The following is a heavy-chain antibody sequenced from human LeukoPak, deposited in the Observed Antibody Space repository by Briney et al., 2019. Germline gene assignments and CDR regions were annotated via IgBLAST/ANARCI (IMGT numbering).Heavy chain of an antibody. V-gene: IGHV1-8*02. D-gene: IGHD6-19*01. Sequence: ASVKVSCKASGYTFTSYDINWVRQATGQGLEWMGWMNPNSGNTGYAQKFQGRVTMTRDMATSTDYMEVSSLRSEDTAVYYCAREGRQWLVLPAWGQGTLVTVPS. CDR2: MNPNSGNT. CDR1: GYTFTSYD. CDR3: AREGRQWLVLPA. J-gene: IGHJ4*02.